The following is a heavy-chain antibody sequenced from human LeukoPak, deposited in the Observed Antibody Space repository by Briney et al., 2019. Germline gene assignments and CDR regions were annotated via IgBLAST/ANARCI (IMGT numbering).Heavy chain of an antibody. D-gene: IGHD3-16*02. J-gene: IGHJ4*02. CDR2: ISYDGSNK. V-gene: IGHV3-30-3*01. CDR1: GFSFSNYG. Sequence: GGSLRLSCAASGFSFSNYGMGWVRQAPGKGLEWVAVISYDGSNKYYADSVKGRFTISRDNSKNTLYLQMNSLRAEDTAVYYCARDLSDYVWGSYRYLFDYWGQGTLVTVSS. CDR3: ARDLSDYVWGSYRYLFDY.